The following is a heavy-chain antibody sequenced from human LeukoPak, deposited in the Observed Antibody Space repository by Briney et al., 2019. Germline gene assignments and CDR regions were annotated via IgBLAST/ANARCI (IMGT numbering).Heavy chain of an antibody. V-gene: IGHV3-21*01. J-gene: IGHJ4*02. CDR2: ISSSSSFI. CDR3: ARGGGDYDILTVYSY. D-gene: IGHD3-9*01. CDR1: GFTFSTYR. Sequence: PGGSLRLSCAASGFTFSTYRMNWVRQAPGRGLEWVSSISSSSSFIYYADSVKGRFTISRDNAKNSLYLQMNSRRAEDTAVYFFARGGGDYDILTVYSYWGQGTLVTVSS.